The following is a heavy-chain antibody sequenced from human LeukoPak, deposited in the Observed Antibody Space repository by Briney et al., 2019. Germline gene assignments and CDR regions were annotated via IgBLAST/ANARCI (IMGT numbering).Heavy chain of an antibody. CDR2: ISSSSSYI. V-gene: IGHV3-21*01. J-gene: IGHJ4*02. Sequence: PGGSLRLSCAASGFTFSSYSMNWVRQAPGKGLEWVSSISSSSSYIYYADSVKGRFTISRDNARNSLYLQMNNLRAEDTAVYYCAREKKRGYSGYDYWGQGTLVTVSS. CDR1: GFTFSSYS. D-gene: IGHD5-12*01. CDR3: AREKKRGYSGYDY.